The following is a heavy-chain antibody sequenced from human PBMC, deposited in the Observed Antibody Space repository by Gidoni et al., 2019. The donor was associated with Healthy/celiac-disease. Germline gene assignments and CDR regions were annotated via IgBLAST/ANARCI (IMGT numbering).Heavy chain of an antibody. Sequence: QVQLQESGPGLVKPSETLSLTCTVSGGSISSYYWSWIRQPAGKGLEWIGRIYTSGSTNYNPALKSRVTMSVDTSKNQFSLKLSSVTAADTAVYYCARGGDGSIRGDAFDIWGQGTMVTVSS. CDR1: GGSISSYY. CDR2: IYTSGST. J-gene: IGHJ3*02. V-gene: IGHV4-4*07. CDR3: ARGGDGSIRGDAFDI. D-gene: IGHD3-10*01.